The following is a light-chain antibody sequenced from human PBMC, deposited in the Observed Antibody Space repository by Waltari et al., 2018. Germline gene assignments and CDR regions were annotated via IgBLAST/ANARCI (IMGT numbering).Light chain of an antibody. Sequence: EIVMTQSPATLSVSPGERATLSCSASQDVNTALAWYRQKPGPTPRLLISDVATRATGIPARFSGSGYGTEFTLTISSLQSEDFAVYYCQQYSKWPTFAQGTKVEIK. V-gene: IGKV3-15*01. CDR3: QQYSKWPT. CDR2: DVA. J-gene: IGKJ1*01. CDR1: QDVNTA.